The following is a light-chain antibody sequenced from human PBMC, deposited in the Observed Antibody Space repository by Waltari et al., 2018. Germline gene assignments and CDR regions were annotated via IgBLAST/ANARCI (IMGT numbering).Light chain of an antibody. CDR1: QSISKY. J-gene: IGKJ2*01. V-gene: IGKV1-39*01. Sequence: DIQMTQSPSSLSASVGYRVTITCRASQSISKYLNWYKQKPGKAPKLLIYGASSLQSGVPTRFSGSGSGTEFTLTISSLQPEDFATYSCQQSYTTPYTFGQGTKLEI. CDR3: QQSYTTPYT. CDR2: GAS.